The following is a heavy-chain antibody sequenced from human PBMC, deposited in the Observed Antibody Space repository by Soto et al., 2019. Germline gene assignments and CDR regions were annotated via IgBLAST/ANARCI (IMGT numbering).Heavy chain of an antibody. J-gene: IGHJ4*02. CDR3: ARDQGYYDGSGYFDY. D-gene: IGHD3-22*01. CDR2: ISSSGSII. CDR1: GFTFSDYY. V-gene: IGHV3-11*01. Sequence: GGSLRLSCAASGFTFSDYYMSWIRQAPGKGLEWVSYISSSGSIIYYADSVKGRFTISRGNARNSLYLQLNSLRAEDTAVYYCARDQGYYDGSGYFDYWGQRTLVTVSS.